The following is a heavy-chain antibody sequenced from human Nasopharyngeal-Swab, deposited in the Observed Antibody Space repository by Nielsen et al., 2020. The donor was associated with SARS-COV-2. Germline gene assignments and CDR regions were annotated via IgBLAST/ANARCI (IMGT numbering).Heavy chain of an antibody. Sequence: LSCTVSGGSISGSSYYWGWIRQPPGKGLEWIGSIYYSGSTYYNPSLKSRVTISVDTSKNQFSLKLSSVTAADTAVYYCARDLDCSGGSCYSGLLWGQGTLVTVSS. CDR3: ARDLDCSGGSCYSGLL. D-gene: IGHD2-15*01. V-gene: IGHV4-39*07. J-gene: IGHJ4*02. CDR1: GGSISGSSYY. CDR2: IYYSGST.